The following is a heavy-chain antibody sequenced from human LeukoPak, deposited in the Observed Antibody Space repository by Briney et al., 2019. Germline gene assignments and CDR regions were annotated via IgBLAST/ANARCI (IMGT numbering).Heavy chain of an antibody. D-gene: IGHD3-10*02. CDR2: IYHSGST. CDR3: ARFVRGVNREKGNWFDP. CDR1: GYSISSGYY. J-gene: IGHJ5*02. Sequence: SSETLSLTCTVSGYSISSGYYWGWIRQPPGKGLEWIGSIYHSGSTYYNPSLKSRVTISVDTSKNQFSLKLSSVTAADTAVYYCARFVRGVNREKGNWFDPWGQGTLVTVSS. V-gene: IGHV4-38-2*02.